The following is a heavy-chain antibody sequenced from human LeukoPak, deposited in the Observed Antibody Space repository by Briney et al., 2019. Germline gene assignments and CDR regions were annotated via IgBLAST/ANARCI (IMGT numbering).Heavy chain of an antibody. CDR3: AKDRYSSSWYQSDFDY. V-gene: IGHV3-23*01. CDR1: GFTFSSYG. D-gene: IGHD6-13*01. CDR2: ISGSGGST. Sequence: GGTLRLSCAASGFTFSSYGMSWVRQAPGKGLEWVSAISGSGGSTYYADSVKGRFTISRDNAKNSLYLQMNSLRAEDTALYYCAKDRYSSSWYQSDFDYWGQGTLVTVSS. J-gene: IGHJ4*02.